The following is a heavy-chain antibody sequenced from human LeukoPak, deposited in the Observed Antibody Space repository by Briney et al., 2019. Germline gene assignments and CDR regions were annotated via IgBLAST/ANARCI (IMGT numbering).Heavy chain of an antibody. J-gene: IGHJ4*02. CDR2: INHSGSN. CDR3: ARGYMVRAQFYFDY. CDR1: GGSFSGYY. D-gene: IGHD3-10*01. V-gene: IGHV4-34*01. Sequence: PSETLSLTCAVYGGSFSGYYWSWLRQPPGKGREWIGEINHSGSNNYNPSLKSRVTISVDTSKNQFSLKLSSVTAADTAVYYCARGYMVRAQFYFDYWGQGTLVTVSS.